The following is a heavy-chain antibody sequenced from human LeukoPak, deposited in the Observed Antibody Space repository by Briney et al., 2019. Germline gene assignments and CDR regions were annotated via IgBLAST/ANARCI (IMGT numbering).Heavy chain of an antibody. V-gene: IGHV3-7*01. Sequence: GGSLRLSCAASGFTSSNYWMSWVRQAPGKGLEWVGNIKQDGSEKYYVDSVKGRFTISRDNAENSLFLQLNSLRADDTAVYYCAAEIYGGNTDCCTFDFWGPGTPVTVSS. CDR3: AAEIYGGNTDCCTFDF. CDR2: IKQDGSEK. CDR1: GFTSSNYW. D-gene: IGHD4-23*01. J-gene: IGHJ3*01.